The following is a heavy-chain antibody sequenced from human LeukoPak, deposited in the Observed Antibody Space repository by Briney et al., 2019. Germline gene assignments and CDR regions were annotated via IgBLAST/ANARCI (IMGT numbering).Heavy chain of an antibody. V-gene: IGHV4-59*12. CDR2: IYSSGRT. Sequence: PSETLSLTCNVSGGPIRGYYWSWIRQPPGKGLEWIGYIYSSGRTNSNPSLKSRVTMSVDTSKNQFSLKLNSVTAADTAVYSCGRGLSANPYYDMDVWGKGTTVTVSS. CDR3: GRGLSANPYYDMDV. D-gene: IGHD6-25*01. J-gene: IGHJ6*03. CDR1: GGPIRGYY.